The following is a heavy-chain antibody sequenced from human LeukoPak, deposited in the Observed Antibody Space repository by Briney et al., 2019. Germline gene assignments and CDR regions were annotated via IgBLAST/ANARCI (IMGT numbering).Heavy chain of an antibody. J-gene: IGHJ4*02. CDR1: GFTFSSYG. D-gene: IGHD5-18*01. CDR2: ISYDGSNK. V-gene: IGHV3-30*03. Sequence: GRSLRLSCAASGFTFSSYGMHWVRQAPGKGLEWVAVISYDGSNKYYADSVKGRFTISRDNSKNTLYLQMNSLRAEDTAVYYCARDRGGYSYVMGYFDYWGQGTLVTVSS. CDR3: ARDRGGYSYVMGYFDY.